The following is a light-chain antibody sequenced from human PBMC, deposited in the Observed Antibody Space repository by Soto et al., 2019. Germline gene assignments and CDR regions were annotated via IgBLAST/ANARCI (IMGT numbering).Light chain of an antibody. CDR1: RSISSY. V-gene: IGKV1-5*03. CDR3: QHYNSYSEA. Sequence: DIQMTQSPSTLSASVGDRVTISCRASRSISSYLAWYQQKPGKAPKLLIYKASTLKSGVPSRFSGSGSGTEFTLTISSLQPDDFATYYCQHYNSYSEAFGQGTNVDIK. CDR2: KAS. J-gene: IGKJ1*01.